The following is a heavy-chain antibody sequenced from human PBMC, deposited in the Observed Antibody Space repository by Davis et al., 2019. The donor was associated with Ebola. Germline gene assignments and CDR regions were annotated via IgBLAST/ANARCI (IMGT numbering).Heavy chain of an antibody. Sequence: MPSETLSPTCAAHGGSSSGYYWSWICQPPGKGLEWIGEINHSGSTNYNPSLKSRVTISVDKSKNQFSLKLSSVTAADTAVYYCARGGYLTAYLSYWGQGTLVTVSS. J-gene: IGHJ4*02. D-gene: IGHD2-21*01. CDR2: INHSGST. CDR1: GGSSSGYY. CDR3: ARGGYLTAYLSY. V-gene: IGHV4-34*01.